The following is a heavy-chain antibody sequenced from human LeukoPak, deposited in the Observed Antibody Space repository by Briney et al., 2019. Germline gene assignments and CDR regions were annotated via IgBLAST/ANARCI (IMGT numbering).Heavy chain of an antibody. CDR1: GGSISSYY. CDR2: IDSSGST. D-gene: IGHD3-22*01. CDR3: ASLPYYYDSSGRDY. J-gene: IGHJ4*02. V-gene: IGHV4-4*07. Sequence: SETLSLTCTASGGSISSYYWSWIRQPAGKGLEWLGHIDSSGSTNYDPSLKSRFTISVDTSKNPFSLKLSSVTAADTAVYYCASLPYYYDSSGRDYWGQGTLVTVSS.